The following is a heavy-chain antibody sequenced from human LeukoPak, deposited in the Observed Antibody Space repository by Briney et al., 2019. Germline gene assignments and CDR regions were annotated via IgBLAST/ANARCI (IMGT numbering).Heavy chain of an antibody. V-gene: IGHV3-21*01. CDR1: GFTFSSYS. Sequence: GGSLRLSCAASGFTFSSYSMNWVRQAPGKGLEWVSSISRSSSYIYYADSVKGRFTISRDNAKNSLYLQMNSLRAEDTAVYYCARDDFYCSGGSCYSGVGVDYWGQGTLVTVSS. J-gene: IGHJ4*02. CDR3: ARDDFYCSGGSCYSGVGVDY. CDR2: ISRSSSYI. D-gene: IGHD2-15*01.